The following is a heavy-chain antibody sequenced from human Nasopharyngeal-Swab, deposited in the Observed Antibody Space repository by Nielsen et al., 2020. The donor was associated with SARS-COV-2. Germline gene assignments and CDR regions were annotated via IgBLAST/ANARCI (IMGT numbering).Heavy chain of an antibody. Sequence: ETLSLTCAASGFAFSTYSMNWVRQAPGKGPEWVSSISSSSSYTYYADSVKGRFTISRDNAKDSLYLQMDSLRAEDTAVYYCAGAPKQVWSRDYFDTWGQGMLVTVSS. V-gene: IGHV3-21*01. J-gene: IGHJ4*02. CDR2: ISSSSSYT. D-gene: IGHD5-18*01. CDR1: GFAFSTYS. CDR3: AGAPKQVWSRDYFDT.